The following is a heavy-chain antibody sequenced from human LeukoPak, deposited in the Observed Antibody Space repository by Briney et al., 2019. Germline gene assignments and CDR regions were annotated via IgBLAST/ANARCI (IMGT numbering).Heavy chain of an antibody. V-gene: IGHV3-15*05. Sequence: GGSLRLSCAASGFSVINAWMSWVRQAPGQGLEWVGRIKSRADGGTTGYAAPVEGRFSISRDDSENTLYLQMNSLQIDNTALYYCLIFPGRWGQGTLVTVSS. CDR3: LIFPGR. J-gene: IGHJ4*02. D-gene: IGHD3-3*01. CDR2: IKSRADGGTT. CDR1: GFSVINAW.